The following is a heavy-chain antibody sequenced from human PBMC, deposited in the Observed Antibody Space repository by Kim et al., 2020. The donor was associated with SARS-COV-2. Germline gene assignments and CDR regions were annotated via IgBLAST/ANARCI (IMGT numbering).Heavy chain of an antibody. D-gene: IGHD3-9*01. Sequence: SVKVSCKASGGTFSSYAISWVRQAPGQGLEWMGRIIPILGIANYAQKFQGRVTITADKSTSTAYMELSSLRSEDTAVYYCAKLRYFDRLENWFDPWGQGTLVTVSS. CDR3: AKLRYFDRLENWFDP. CDR1: GGTFSSYA. CDR2: IIPILGIA. J-gene: IGHJ5*02. V-gene: IGHV1-69*04.